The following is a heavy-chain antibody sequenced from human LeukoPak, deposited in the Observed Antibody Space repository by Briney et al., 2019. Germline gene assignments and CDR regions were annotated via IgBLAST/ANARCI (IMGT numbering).Heavy chain of an antibody. D-gene: IGHD2-2*01. CDR3: AKDLYCSSTSCYMDV. Sequence: GGSLRLSCAASGFTFSSYAMSWVRQAPGKGLEWVSAISGSGGSTYYADSVKGRFTISRDNSNNTPYLQMNRLRAEDTAVYYCAKDLYCSSTSCYMDVWGKGTTVTVSS. V-gene: IGHV3-23*01. CDR1: GFTFSSYA. CDR2: ISGSGGST. J-gene: IGHJ6*03.